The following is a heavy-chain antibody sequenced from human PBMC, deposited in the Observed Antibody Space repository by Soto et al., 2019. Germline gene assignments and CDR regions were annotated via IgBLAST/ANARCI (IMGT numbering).Heavy chain of an antibody. V-gene: IGHV1-69*06. Sequence: ASVKVSCKTSGGTFSSYAISWVRQAPGQGLEWMGGIIPIFGTANYAQKFQGRVTITADKSTSTAYMELSSLRSEDTAVYYCASGLYDNSGFIRDAFDIWGQGTMVTVSS. CDR3: ASGLYDNSGFIRDAFDI. CDR2: IIPIFGTA. J-gene: IGHJ3*02. CDR1: GGTFSSYA. D-gene: IGHD3-22*01.